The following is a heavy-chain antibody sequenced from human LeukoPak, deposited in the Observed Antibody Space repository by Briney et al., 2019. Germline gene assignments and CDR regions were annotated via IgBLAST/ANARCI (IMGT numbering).Heavy chain of an antibody. CDR1: GYTLTDLS. V-gene: IGHV1-24*01. Sequence: GASVKVSCKVSGYTLTDLSMHWVRQAPGKGLEWMGGFDPEDGETISAQKFQGRVTMTEDTSTDTAYMELSSLRSEDTAVYYCATLTPGVGTTDYWGQGTLVTVSS. CDR2: FDPEDGET. D-gene: IGHD3-10*01. CDR3: ATLTPGVGTTDY. J-gene: IGHJ4*02.